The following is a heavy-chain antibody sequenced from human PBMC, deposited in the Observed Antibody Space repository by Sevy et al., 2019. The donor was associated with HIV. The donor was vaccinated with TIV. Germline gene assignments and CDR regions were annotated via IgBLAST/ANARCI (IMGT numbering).Heavy chain of an antibody. CDR2: IYPGDSDT. Sequence: GESLKISCKGSGYSFTSYWIGWVRQMPGKGLEWMGIIYPGDSDTRYSPSFQGQVTISADKSISTAYLQWSSLKASDTAMYYCARLPPDEGGSGSYGAFDIWGQGTMVTVSS. D-gene: IGHD3-10*01. CDR1: GYSFTSYW. V-gene: IGHV5-51*01. CDR3: ARLPPDEGGSGSYGAFDI. J-gene: IGHJ3*02.